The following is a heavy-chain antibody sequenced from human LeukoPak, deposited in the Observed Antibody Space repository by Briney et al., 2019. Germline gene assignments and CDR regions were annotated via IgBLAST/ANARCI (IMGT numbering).Heavy chain of an antibody. CDR2: IYYSGST. J-gene: IGHJ4*02. D-gene: IGHD1-26*01. Sequence: SETLSLTCTVSGGSISSNYWSWIRQPPGKGLEWIGYIYYSGSTNYNPSLKSRVTISVDKSKNQFSLKLSSVTAADTAVYYCARDGNGIDYWGQGTLVIVSS. CDR1: GGSISSNY. CDR3: ARDGNGIDY. V-gene: IGHV4-59*01.